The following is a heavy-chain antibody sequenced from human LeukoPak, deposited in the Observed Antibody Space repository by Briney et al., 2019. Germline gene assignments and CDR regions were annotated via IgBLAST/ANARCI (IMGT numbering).Heavy chain of an antibody. D-gene: IGHD2-2*01. CDR1: GLTFSSYW. Sequence: GGSLRLSCAASGLTFSSYWMSWVRQAPGKGLEWVANIKQDGSEKYYVDSVKGRFTISRDNAKNSLYLQMDSLRAEDTAVYYCASSTSCYRHLDYWGQGTLVTVSS. J-gene: IGHJ4*02. CDR3: ASSTSCYRHLDY. CDR2: IKQDGSEK. V-gene: IGHV3-7*01.